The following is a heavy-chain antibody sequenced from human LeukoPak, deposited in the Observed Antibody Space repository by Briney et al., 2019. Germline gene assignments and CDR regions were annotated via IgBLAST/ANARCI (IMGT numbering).Heavy chain of an antibody. Sequence: GESLKISCKGSGYSFTSYWIGWVRQMPGKGLEWMGITYPGDSDTRYSPSFQVQVTISSDKSISTAYLQWSNLKASDTAMYYCASLHGGYSYGLFDYWGQGTLVTVSS. CDR3: ASLHGGYSYGLFDY. CDR2: TYPGDSDT. J-gene: IGHJ4*02. D-gene: IGHD5-18*01. CDR1: GYSFTSYW. V-gene: IGHV5-51*03.